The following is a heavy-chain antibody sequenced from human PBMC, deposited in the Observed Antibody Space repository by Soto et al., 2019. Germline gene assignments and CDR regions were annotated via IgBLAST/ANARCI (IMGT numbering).Heavy chain of an antibody. CDR2: ISSSAVYI. Sequence: GGSLRLSCAASGFNFITYSLSWVRQAPGKGLEWVASISSSAVYIDYADSVKGRFTISRDNANNSLYLQMNSLRAEDTATYYCVRDGLDYYDTARLYFDKWGQVTPVTVS. V-gene: IGHV3-21*01. CDR1: GFNFITYS. J-gene: IGHJ4*02. D-gene: IGHD3-22*01. CDR3: VRDGLDYYDTARLYFDK.